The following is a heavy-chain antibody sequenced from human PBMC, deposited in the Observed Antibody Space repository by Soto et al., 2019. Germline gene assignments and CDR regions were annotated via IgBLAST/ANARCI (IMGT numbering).Heavy chain of an antibody. V-gene: IGHV1-3*01. CDR3: AKVDIVLATYGAFDI. CDR1: GYTFTSYA. D-gene: IGHD5-12*01. Sequence: GASVKVSCKASGYTFTSYAMHWVRQAPGQRLEWMGWINAGNGNTKYSQKFQGRVTITRDTSASTAYMELSSLRSEDTAVYYCAKVDIVLATYGAFDIWGQGTMVTVS. J-gene: IGHJ3*02. CDR2: INAGNGNT.